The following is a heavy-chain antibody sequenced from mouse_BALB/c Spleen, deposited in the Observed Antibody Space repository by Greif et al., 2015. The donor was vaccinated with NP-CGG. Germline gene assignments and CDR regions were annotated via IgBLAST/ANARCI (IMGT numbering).Heavy chain of an antibody. CDR3: AREGFFDY. V-gene: IGHV1-82*01. Sequence: QVQLQQSGPELVKPGASVKISCKASGYAFSSSWMNWVKQRPGQGLEWIGRIYPGDGDTNYNGKFKGKATLTADKSSSTAYMQLSSLTSVDSAVYFCAREGFFDYWGQGTTLTVSS. J-gene: IGHJ2*01. CDR1: GYAFSSSW. CDR2: IYPGDGDT.